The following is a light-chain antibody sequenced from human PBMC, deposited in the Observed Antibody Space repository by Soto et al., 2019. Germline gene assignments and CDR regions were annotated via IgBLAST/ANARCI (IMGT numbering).Light chain of an antibody. CDR3: QQYGSSRT. CDR2: GAS. Sequence: EIVLTQSPGTLSLSPGERATLSCRASQSVSSSYLAWYQQKPGQAPRLLIYGASSRATDIPDRFSGSGSGTDFTLTSSRLEPEDFAVYYCQQYGSSRTFGQGTKVEIK. V-gene: IGKV3-20*01. CDR1: QSVSSSY. J-gene: IGKJ1*01.